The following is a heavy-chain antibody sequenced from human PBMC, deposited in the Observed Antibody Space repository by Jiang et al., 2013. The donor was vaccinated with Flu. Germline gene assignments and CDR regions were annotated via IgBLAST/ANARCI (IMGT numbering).Heavy chain of an antibody. CDR3: ARGKGYSCSDGSCHIDY. V-gene: IGHV1-2*02. CDR2: IDPNSGGA. Sequence: GAEVKKPGASVRVSCRASGYSFTAYFVHWVRQAPGQGLEWMGWIDPNSGGAVYAQTFKGRVTMTRHTSIDTAYMELSSLKPDDTAVYYCARGKGYSCSDGSCHIDYWGQGTLVSVSS. J-gene: IGHJ4*02. D-gene: IGHD2-15*01. CDR1: GYSFTAYF.